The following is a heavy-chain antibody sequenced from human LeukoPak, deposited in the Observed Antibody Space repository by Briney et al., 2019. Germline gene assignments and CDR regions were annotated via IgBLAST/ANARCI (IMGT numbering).Heavy chain of an antibody. J-gene: IGHJ4*02. V-gene: IGHV3-48*03. Sequence: PGGSLRLSCAASGFTFSSYEMNWVRQAPGKGLEWVSYISSSGSTIYYADSVKGRFTISRDNAKNSLYLQMNSLRAEDTAVYYCAREGVYYDILTGYHIDYFDYWGQGTLVTVSS. CDR3: AREGVYYDILTGYHIDYFDY. CDR1: GFTFSSYE. CDR2: ISSSGSTI. D-gene: IGHD3-9*01.